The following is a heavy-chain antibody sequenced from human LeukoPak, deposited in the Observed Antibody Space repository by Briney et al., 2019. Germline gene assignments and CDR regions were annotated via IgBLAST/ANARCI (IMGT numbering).Heavy chain of an antibody. CDR3: ARFLASWDRYYMDV. Sequence: RGSLRLSCAASGFTFSSYWMSWVRQAPGKGLEWVANIKQDGSEKYYVDSVKGRFTISRDNAKNSVFLQMNSLRAEDTAVYYCARFLASWDRYYMDVWGKGTTVSVSS. CDR1: GFTFSSYW. D-gene: IGHD2-2*01. CDR2: IKQDGSEK. V-gene: IGHV3-7*01. J-gene: IGHJ6*03.